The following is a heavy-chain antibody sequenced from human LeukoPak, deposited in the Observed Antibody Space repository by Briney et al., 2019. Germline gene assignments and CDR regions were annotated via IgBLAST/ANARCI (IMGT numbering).Heavy chain of an antibody. CDR3: AKDGVSDTTIVNPDY. V-gene: IGHV3-23*01. D-gene: IGHD5-18*01. CDR1: GFTFSTYA. J-gene: IGHJ4*02. CDR2: ISVGGGRT. Sequence: PGGSLRLSCAASGFTFSTYAMTWFRPAPGKGLEWVSAISVGGGRTYHAASVKGPFTNSRDSSRAPLYLQLNGLRAEDTALYLCAKDGVSDTTIVNPDYWGQGTLVTVSS.